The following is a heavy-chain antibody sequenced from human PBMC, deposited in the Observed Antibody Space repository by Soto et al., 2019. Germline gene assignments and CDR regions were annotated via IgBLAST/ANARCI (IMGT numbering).Heavy chain of an antibody. CDR2: IYYSGST. J-gene: IGHJ6*02. CDR3: ARTGYYYYYGMDV. D-gene: IGHD3-10*01. CDR1: GGSISSYY. Sequence: SETLSFTCTVSGGSISSYYWSWIRQPPGKGLEWIGYIYYSGSTNYNPSLKSRVTISVDTSKNQFSLKLSFVTAADTAVYYCARTGYYYYYGMDVWGQGTTVTVSS. V-gene: IGHV4-59*01.